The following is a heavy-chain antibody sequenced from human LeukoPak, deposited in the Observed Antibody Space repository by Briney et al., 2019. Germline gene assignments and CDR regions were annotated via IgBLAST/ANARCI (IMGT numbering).Heavy chain of an antibody. V-gene: IGHV4-30-2*01. CDR2: MYHSGST. Sequence: SETLLLTSCAAAGFISSGGCSQSLIREPPREVVGVIGYMYHSGSTYCVPSLKSRVTISVDRSKNQFSLKLSSVTAADTAVYYCARLTMVRGVDHYYYGMDVWGQGTTVTVSS. D-gene: IGHD3-10*01. J-gene: IGHJ6*02. CDR3: ARLTMVRGVDHYYYGMDV. CDR1: AGFISSGGCS.